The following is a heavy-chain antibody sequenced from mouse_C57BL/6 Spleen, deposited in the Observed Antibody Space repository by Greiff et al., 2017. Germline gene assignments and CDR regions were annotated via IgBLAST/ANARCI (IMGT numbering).Heavy chain of an antibody. Sequence: VQLQQPGAELVMPGASVTLSCKASGYTFTSYWMHWVKQRPGQGLEWIGEIDPSDSYTNYNPKFKGKSTLTVDKSSSTAYMQLRSLTSEDSAVYYCARASSGGDFAYWGQGTLVTVSA. CDR3: ARASSGGDFAY. CDR1: GYTFTSYW. D-gene: IGHD3-2*02. V-gene: IGHV1-69*01. J-gene: IGHJ3*01. CDR2: IDPSDSYT.